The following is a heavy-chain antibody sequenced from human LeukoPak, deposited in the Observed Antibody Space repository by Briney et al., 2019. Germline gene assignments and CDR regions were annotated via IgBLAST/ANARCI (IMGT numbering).Heavy chain of an antibody. CDR1: GGSISSYY. J-gene: IGHJ5*02. CDR3: ARGHYDSSGYYYGNWFDP. CDR2: IYYSGST. Sequence: SETLSLTCTVSGGSISSYYWSWIRQPPGKGLEWIGYIYYSGSTNYNPSLKSRVTISVDTSKNQFSLKLSSVTAADTAVYYCARGHYDSSGYYYGNWFDPWGQGTLVTVSS. V-gene: IGHV4-59*01. D-gene: IGHD3-22*01.